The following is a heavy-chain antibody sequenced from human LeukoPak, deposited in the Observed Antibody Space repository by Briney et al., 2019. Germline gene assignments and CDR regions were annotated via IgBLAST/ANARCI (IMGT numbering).Heavy chain of an antibody. CDR1: GFTFSSYS. CDR3: ARLETTVVKGPLGY. Sequence: GGSLRLSCAASGFTFSSYSMNWVRQAPGKGLEWVSSISSSSSYIYYADSVKGRFTISRDSAKNSLYLQMNSLRAEDTAVYYCARLETTVVKGPLGYWGQGTLVTVSS. V-gene: IGHV3-21*01. D-gene: IGHD4-23*01. J-gene: IGHJ4*02. CDR2: ISSSSSYI.